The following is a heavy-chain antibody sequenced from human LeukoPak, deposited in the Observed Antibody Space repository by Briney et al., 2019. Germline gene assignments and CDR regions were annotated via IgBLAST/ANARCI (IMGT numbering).Heavy chain of an antibody. Sequence: PGGSLRLSCAASGFTFSSYSMNWVRQAPGKGLEWVSSISSSSSYIYYADSVKGRLTISRDNAKNTLYLQMNSLRAEDTAVYYCARSGVGATSYFDYWGQGTLVTVSS. V-gene: IGHV3-21*01. CDR1: GFTFSSYS. J-gene: IGHJ4*02. CDR2: ISSSSSYI. D-gene: IGHD1-26*01. CDR3: ARSGVGATSYFDY.